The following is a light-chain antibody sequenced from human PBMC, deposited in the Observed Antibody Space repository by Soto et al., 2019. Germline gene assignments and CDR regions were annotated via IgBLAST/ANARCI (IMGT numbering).Light chain of an antibody. J-gene: IGKJ2*01. Sequence: DIQMTQSPSTLSASVGDRVTITCRASQSISSWLAWYQQKPGKAPKLLIYDASSLESGVPARFSGSGSGTDFTLTISSLEPEDFAVYYCQQRSNWPPRTFGQGTKLEIK. CDR2: DAS. V-gene: IGKV1-5*01. CDR3: QQRSNWPPRT. CDR1: QSISSW.